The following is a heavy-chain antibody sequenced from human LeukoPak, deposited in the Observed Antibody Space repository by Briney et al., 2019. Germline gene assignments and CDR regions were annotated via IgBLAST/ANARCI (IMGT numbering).Heavy chain of an antibody. CDR1: GGSFSGYY. D-gene: IGHD3-3*01. CDR2: INHSGST. Sequence: SETLSLTCAVYGGSFSGYYWSWIRQPPGKGLEWIEEINHSGSTYYNPSLKSRVTIFVDTSKNQFSLNLSSVTAADTAVYYCAGWSRRSGYYYYYMDVWGKGTTVTISS. J-gene: IGHJ6*03. V-gene: IGHV4-34*01. CDR3: AGWSRRSGYYYYYMDV.